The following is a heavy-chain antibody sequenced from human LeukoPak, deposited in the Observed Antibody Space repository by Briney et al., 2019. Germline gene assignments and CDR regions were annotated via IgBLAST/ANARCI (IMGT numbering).Heavy chain of an antibody. CDR1: GFAFSGYG. V-gene: IGHV3-74*01. CDR3: ARTRGDCSGGSCYFDAFDI. D-gene: IGHD2-15*01. J-gene: IGHJ3*02. Sequence: GGSLRLSCAASGFAFSGYGMHWVRQAPGKGLVWVSRINSDGSSTTYADSVKGRFTISRDNAKNTLYLQMNSLRAEDTAVYYCARTRGDCSGGSCYFDAFDIWGQGTMATVSS. CDR2: INSDGSST.